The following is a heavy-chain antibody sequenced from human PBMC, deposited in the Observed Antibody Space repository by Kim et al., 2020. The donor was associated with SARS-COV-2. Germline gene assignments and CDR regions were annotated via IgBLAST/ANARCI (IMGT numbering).Heavy chain of an antibody. CDR1: GFTFSNYW. V-gene: IGHV3-7*01. J-gene: IGHJ4*02. D-gene: IGHD3-16*01. Sequence: GVSLRLSCAVSGFTFSNYWMTWVRQAPGKGLEWVANIKQDGSEKHYVDSVEGRFTISRDNARNSLFLQMNSLRAEDTAVYYCARDLGNSGNDYYFDYWGQGTLVTVSS. CDR3: ARDLGNSGNDYYFDY. CDR2: IKQDGSEK.